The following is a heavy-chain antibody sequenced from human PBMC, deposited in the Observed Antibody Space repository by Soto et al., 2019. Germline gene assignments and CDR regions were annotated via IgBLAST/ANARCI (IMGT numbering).Heavy chain of an antibody. CDR3: ARREEEGYYSDY. J-gene: IGHJ4*02. Sequence: ASVKVSCKASGGTFSRYAISWVRQAPGQGLEWMGGIIPIFGTANYAQKFQGRVTITADESTSTAYMELSSLRSEDTAVYYCARREEEGYYSDYWGQGTLVTVSS. D-gene: IGHD3-22*01. CDR1: GGTFSRYA. V-gene: IGHV1-69*13. CDR2: IIPIFGTA.